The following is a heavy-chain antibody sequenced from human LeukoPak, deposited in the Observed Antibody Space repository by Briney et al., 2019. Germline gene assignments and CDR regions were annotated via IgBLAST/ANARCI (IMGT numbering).Heavy chain of an antibody. CDR1: GYTFTSYD. D-gene: IGHD2-21*01. Sequence: ASVKVSCKASGYTFTSYDINWVRQATGQGPEWMGWMNPNSGNTGYAQKFQGRVTMTRNTSISTAYMELSSLRSEDTAVYYCARASRGSHMGIYYGMDVWGQGTTVTVSS. V-gene: IGHV1-8*01. CDR2: MNPNSGNT. J-gene: IGHJ6*02. CDR3: ARASRGSHMGIYYGMDV.